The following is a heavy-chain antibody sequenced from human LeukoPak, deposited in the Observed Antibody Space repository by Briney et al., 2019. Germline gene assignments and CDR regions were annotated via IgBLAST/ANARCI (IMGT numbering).Heavy chain of an antibody. CDR1: GGSISSGDYY. Sequence: SQTLSLTCTVSGGSISSGDYYWSWICQPPGKGLEWIGYIYYSGSTYYNPSLKSRVTISVDTSKNQFSLKLSSVTAADTAVYYCARVEYPGSQRSNFDYWGQGTLVTVSS. V-gene: IGHV4-30-4*01. J-gene: IGHJ4*02. D-gene: IGHD1-26*01. CDR3: ARVEYPGSQRSNFDY. CDR2: IYYSGST.